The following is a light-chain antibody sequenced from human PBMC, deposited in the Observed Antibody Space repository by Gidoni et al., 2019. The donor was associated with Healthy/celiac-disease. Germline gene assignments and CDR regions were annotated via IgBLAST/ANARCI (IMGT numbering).Light chain of an antibody. CDR2: AAS. CDR3: QQSYSTPPYT. Sequence: DIQMTQSPSSLSASGGDRVTITCRASQSISSYLNWYQQKPGKAPKLLIYAASSLQSGVPSGFSGSGSGTDFTLTISSLQPEDFATYYCQQSYSTPPYTFGQGTKLEIK. J-gene: IGKJ2*01. CDR1: QSISSY. V-gene: IGKV1-39*01.